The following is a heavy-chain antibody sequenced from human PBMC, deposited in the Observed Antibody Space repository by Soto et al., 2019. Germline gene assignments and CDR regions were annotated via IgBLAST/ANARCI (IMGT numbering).Heavy chain of an antibody. Sequence: HPGGSLRLSCAASGFTFSRYDVSWVRQAPGKGLEWVSSFGDGAGSTYYADSVKGRFTISTDKSKNTLYLQMNSLRAEDTAVYYCAKVAFCSSASCYGRYGMDVWGQGTTVTVSS. CDR3: AKVAFCSSASCYGRYGMDV. D-gene: IGHD2-2*01. V-gene: IGHV3-23*01. CDR1: GFTFSRYD. CDR2: FGDGAGST. J-gene: IGHJ6*02.